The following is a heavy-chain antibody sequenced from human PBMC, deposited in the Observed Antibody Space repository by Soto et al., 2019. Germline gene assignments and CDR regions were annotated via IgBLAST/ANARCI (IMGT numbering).Heavy chain of an antibody. D-gene: IGHD3-10*01. V-gene: IGHV3-23*01. J-gene: IGHJ4*02. CDR1: GFTFGSYA. CDR3: AKDNGNYGSGSFSH. Sequence: GGSLRLSCAASGFTFGSYAMSWVRQAPGKGLEWVSLISGTGDSSEYANSVKGRFTISRDYSKTTVFLQMNSLRAKDTAVYFCAKDNGNYGSGSFSHWGQGTLVTVSS. CDR2: ISGTGDSS.